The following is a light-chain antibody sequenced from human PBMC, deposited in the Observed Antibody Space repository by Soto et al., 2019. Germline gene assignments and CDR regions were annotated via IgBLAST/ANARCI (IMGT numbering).Light chain of an antibody. V-gene: IGKV3-15*01. J-gene: IGKJ1*01. CDR2: DAS. Sequence: EIVMTQSPATLSVSPGERATLSCRASQSVNSRLAWYQQKPGQTPRLLIYDASTRATGIQTRFSGSGSGTDFTLTISSLQSEDFAVYYCQQYNNWPWTFGQGTKVDIK. CDR3: QQYNNWPWT. CDR1: QSVNSR.